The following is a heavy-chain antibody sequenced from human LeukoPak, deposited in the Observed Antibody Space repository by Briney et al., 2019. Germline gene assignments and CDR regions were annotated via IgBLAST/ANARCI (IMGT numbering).Heavy chain of an antibody. CDR2: IYTSGTT. CDR1: GGSISSYY. J-gene: IGHJ5*02. CDR3: ARVEATGTTDCFDP. V-gene: IGHV4-4*07. D-gene: IGHD1-7*01. Sequence: SETLSLTCTVSGGSISSYYWSWVRQPAGKGLEWIGLIYTSGTTNYNPSLKSRVTMSVDTSKNQFSLKVSSMTAADTAVYYCARVEATGTTDCFDPWGQGTLVTVSS.